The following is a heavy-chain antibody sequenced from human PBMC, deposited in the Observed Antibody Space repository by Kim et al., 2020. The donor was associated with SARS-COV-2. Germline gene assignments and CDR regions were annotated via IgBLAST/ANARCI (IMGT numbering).Heavy chain of an antibody. CDR3: ARDGRHIVVVTKYHAFDI. D-gene: IGHD2-21*02. Sequence: KSRFTISRDNAKNSLYLQMNSLRAEDTAVYYCARDGRHIVVVTKYHAFDIWGQGTMVTVSS. J-gene: IGHJ3*02. V-gene: IGHV3-11*05.